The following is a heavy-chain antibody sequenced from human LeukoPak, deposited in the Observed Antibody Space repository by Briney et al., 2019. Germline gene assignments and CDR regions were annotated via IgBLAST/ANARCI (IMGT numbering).Heavy chain of an antibody. J-gene: IGHJ6*03. D-gene: IGHD3-10*01. CDR3: ARRGYGSGSLVDYYYYMDV. CDR2: IYYSGST. Sequence: SSETLSLTCTVSGGSISSSSYYWGWIRQPPGKGLEWIGSIYYSGSTYYNPSLKSRVTISVDTSKNQFSLKLSSVTAADTAVYYCARRGYGSGSLVDYYYYMDVWGKGTTVTVSS. CDR1: GGSISSSSYY. V-gene: IGHV4-39*07.